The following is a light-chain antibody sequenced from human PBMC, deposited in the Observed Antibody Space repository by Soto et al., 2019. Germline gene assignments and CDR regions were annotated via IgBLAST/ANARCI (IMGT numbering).Light chain of an antibody. J-gene: IGKJ1*01. CDR3: QHYGSARWT. CDR1: QNVIDNY. CDR2: GAY. Sequence: EVVLTQSPGTLSLSPGERATLSCRASQNVIDNYLAWYQQKPGQAPRLLIFGAYSRATGIPDRFSGSASATDFILTISRLEPEDFAVYYCQHYGSARWTFGQGTKVEIK. V-gene: IGKV3-20*01.